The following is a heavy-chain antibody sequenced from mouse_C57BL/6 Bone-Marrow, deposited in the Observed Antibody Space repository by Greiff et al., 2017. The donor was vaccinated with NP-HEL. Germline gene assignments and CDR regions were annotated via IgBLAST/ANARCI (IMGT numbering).Heavy chain of an antibody. CDR1: GFSLTSYG. J-gene: IGHJ4*01. Sequence: VKLVESGPGLVQPSQSLSITCTVSGFSLTSYGVHWVRQSPGKGLEWLGVIWSGGSTDYNAAFISRLSISKDNSKSQVFFKMNSLQADDTAIYYCSLRGNYGAMDYWGQGTSVTVSS. D-gene: IGHD2-1*01. CDR3: SLRGNYGAMDY. CDR2: IWSGGST. V-gene: IGHV2-2*01.